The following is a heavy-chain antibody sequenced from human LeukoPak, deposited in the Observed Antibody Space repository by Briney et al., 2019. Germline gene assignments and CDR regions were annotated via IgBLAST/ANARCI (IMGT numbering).Heavy chain of an antibody. Sequence: SQTLSLTCTVSGGSISSGGYYWSRIRQPPGKGLEWIGYIYYSGSTNYNPSLKSRVTISVDTSKNQFSLKLSSVTAADTAVFYCARGVPLYYDNNSYRFDWYFDLWGRGTLVTVSS. V-gene: IGHV4-61*08. J-gene: IGHJ2*01. CDR3: ARGVPLYYDNNSYRFDWYFDL. CDR1: GGSISSGGYY. D-gene: IGHD3-22*01. CDR2: IYYSGST.